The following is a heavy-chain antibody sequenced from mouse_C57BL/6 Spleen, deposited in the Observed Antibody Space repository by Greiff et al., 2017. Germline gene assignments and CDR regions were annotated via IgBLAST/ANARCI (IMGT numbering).Heavy chain of an antibody. CDR2: ISSGGDYI. J-gene: IGHJ4*01. Sequence: EVNVVESGEGLVKPGGSLKLSCAASGFTFSSYAMSWVRQTPEKRLEWVAYISSGGDYIYYADTVKGRFTISRDNARNTLYLQMSSLKSEDTAMYYCLLTGNFPYYAMDYWGQGTSVTVSS. CDR1: GFTFSSYA. V-gene: IGHV5-9-1*02. D-gene: IGHD4-1*01. CDR3: LLTGNFPYYAMDY.